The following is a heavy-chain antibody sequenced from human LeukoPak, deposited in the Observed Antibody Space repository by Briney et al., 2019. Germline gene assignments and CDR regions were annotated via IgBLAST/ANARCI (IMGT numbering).Heavy chain of an antibody. CDR3: AKPQRALLWFGEVAFDI. Sequence: GGSLRLSCAASGFTFDDYAMHWVRQAPGKGLEWVSGISWNSGSIGYADSVKGRFTISRDNAKNSLYLQMDSLRAEDTALYYCAKPQRALLWFGEVAFDIWGQGTMVTVSS. CDR1: GFTFDDYA. J-gene: IGHJ3*02. V-gene: IGHV3-9*01. CDR2: ISWNSGSI. D-gene: IGHD3-10*01.